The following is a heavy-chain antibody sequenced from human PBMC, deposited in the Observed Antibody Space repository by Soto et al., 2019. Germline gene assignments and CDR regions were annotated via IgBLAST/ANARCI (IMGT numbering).Heavy chain of an antibody. J-gene: IGHJ4*02. V-gene: IGHV3-23*01. CDR1: GFTFSSYA. CDR3: AKDGVEMATIFDRAGY. D-gene: IGHD5-12*01. CDR2: ISGSGGST. Sequence: EVQLLESGGGLVQPGGSLRLSCAASGFTFSSYAMSWVRQAPGKGLEWVSAISGSGGSTYYADSVKGRFTISRDNSKNTLYLQMNSLRAEDTAVYYCAKDGVEMATIFDRAGYWGQGTRVTVSS.